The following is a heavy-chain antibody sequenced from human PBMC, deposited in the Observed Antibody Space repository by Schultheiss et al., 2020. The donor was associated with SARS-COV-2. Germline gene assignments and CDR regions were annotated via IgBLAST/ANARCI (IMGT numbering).Heavy chain of an antibody. CDR2: ISWDGGST. V-gene: IGHV3-43D*04. CDR3: AKAYYYGSGPNAFDI. D-gene: IGHD3-10*01. Sequence: GGSLRLSCAASGFTFSIYAMHWVRQAPGKGLEWVSLISWDGGSTYYADSVKGRFTISRDNSKNSLYLQMNSLRAEDTALYYCAKAYYYGSGPNAFDIWGQGTMVTVSS. CDR1: GFTFSIYA. J-gene: IGHJ3*02.